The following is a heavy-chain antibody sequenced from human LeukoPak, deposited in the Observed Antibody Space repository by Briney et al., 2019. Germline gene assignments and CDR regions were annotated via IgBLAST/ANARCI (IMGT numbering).Heavy chain of an antibody. Sequence: PGGSLGLSCAASGFTFSSYGMHWVRQAPGKGLEWVAVIRYDGSNKYYADSVKGRFTISRDNSKNTLYLQMNSLRAEDTAVYYCARDGEGNYYDSSGYYSENTYNWFDPWGQGTLVTVSS. V-gene: IGHV3-33*08. D-gene: IGHD3-22*01. CDR2: IRYDGSNK. J-gene: IGHJ5*02. CDR1: GFTFSSYG. CDR3: ARDGEGNYYDSSGYYSENTYNWFDP.